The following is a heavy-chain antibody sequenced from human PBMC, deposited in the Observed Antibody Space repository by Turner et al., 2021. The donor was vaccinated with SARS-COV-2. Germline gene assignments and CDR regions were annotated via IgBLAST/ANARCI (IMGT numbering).Heavy chain of an antibody. CDR1: GFTFSSYG. D-gene: IGHD3-22*01. Sequence: QVQLVESGGGVVQPGRSLRLSCAASGFTFSSYGMHWVRQAPGKGLGWVAVISYDGSNKYYADSVKGRFTISRDNSKNTLYLQMNSLRAEDAAIYYCAVTMIAIFHYWGQGTLVTVSS. CDR3: AVTMIAIFHY. CDR2: ISYDGSNK. J-gene: IGHJ4*02. V-gene: IGHV3-30*03.